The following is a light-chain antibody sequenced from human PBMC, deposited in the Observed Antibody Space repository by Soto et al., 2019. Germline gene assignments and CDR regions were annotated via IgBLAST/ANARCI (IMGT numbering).Light chain of an antibody. Sequence: EIVMTQSPATLSVSPGERATLSCRASQSVSSNLAWYQQKPGQAPRLLMYGASTRATGIPARFSGSGSGTEFTLTISSLQSEDFAVYYCQQYNNWPLTWTFGQGTQVDIK. J-gene: IGKJ1*01. CDR2: GAS. CDR1: QSVSSN. V-gene: IGKV3-15*01. CDR3: QQYNNWPLTWT.